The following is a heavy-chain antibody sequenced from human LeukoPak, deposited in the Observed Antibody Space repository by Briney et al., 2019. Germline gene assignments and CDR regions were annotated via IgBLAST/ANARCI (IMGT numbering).Heavy chain of an antibody. Sequence: PGGSQRLSCAASGFTFSDYYMSWIRQAPGKGLEWVSYISSSGSTIYYADSVKGRFTISRDNAKNSLYLQLNSLRAEDTAVYYCARDGSYDYVWGSYRYGLFDYWGQGTLVTVSS. V-gene: IGHV3-11*04. D-gene: IGHD3-16*02. CDR1: GFTFSDYY. J-gene: IGHJ4*02. CDR3: ARDGSYDYVWGSYRYGLFDY. CDR2: ISSSGSTI.